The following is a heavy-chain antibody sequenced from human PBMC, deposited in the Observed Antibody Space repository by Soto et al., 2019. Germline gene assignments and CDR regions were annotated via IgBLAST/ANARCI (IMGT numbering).Heavy chain of an antibody. V-gene: IGHV3-33*01. Sequence: QVQLVESGGGVVQPGRSLRLSCAASGFTFSDYGMYWVRQAPGKGLEWVAMSWYDGSREHYPDSVKGRLTVSRDNSNNTLYLQMISLRAADTAVYYCAWVGVGYCLNYSDYWGRGTLVAVSS. CDR3: AWVGVGYCLNYSDY. D-gene: IGHD2-21*02. CDR2: SWYDGSRE. CDR1: GFTFSDYG. J-gene: IGHJ4*02.